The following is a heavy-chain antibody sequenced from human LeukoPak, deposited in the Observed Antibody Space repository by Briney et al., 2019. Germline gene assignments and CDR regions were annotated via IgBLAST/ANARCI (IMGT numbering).Heavy chain of an antibody. V-gene: IGHV4-59*01. D-gene: IGHD4-17*01. J-gene: IGHJ5*02. CDR2: IYYSGST. CDR1: GGSISSYY. Sequence: SETLSLTCTVSGGSISSYYWSWIRQPPGKGLEWIGYIYYSGSTNYNPSLKSRVTISVGTSKNQFSLKLSSVTAADTAVYYCARDYGDYGWFDPWDQGTLVTVSS. CDR3: ARDYGDYGWFDP.